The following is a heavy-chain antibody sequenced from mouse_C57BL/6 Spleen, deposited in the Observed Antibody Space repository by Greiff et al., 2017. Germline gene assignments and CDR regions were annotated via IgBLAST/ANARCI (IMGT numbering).Heavy chain of an antibody. CDR2: IYPGDGDT. J-gene: IGHJ1*03. CDR3: ARHGVTGYFDV. D-gene: IGHD1-1*01. V-gene: IGHV1-82*01. CDR1: GYAFSSSW. Sequence: QVQLQQSGPELVKPGASVKISCKASGYAFSSSWMNWVKQRPGKGLEWIGRIYPGDGDTNYNGKFKGKATLTADKSSSTAYMQLSSLTAEDSSVYFCARHGVTGYFDVWGTGTTVTVSS.